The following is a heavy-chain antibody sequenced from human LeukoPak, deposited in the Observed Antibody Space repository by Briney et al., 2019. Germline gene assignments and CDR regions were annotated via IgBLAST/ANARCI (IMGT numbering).Heavy chain of an antibody. D-gene: IGHD2-15*01. V-gene: IGHV4-4*07. J-gene: IGHJ6*03. CDR1: GGSISSYY. CDR2: IYTSGST. Sequence: PSETLSLTCTVSGGSISSYYWSWIRQPAGKGLEWIGRIYTSGSTNYNPSLKSRVTMSVDTSKNQFSLKLSSVTAADTAVYYCARDRLDIVVVVAATHYYYYMGVWGKGTTVTVSS. CDR3: ARDRLDIVVVVAATHYYYYMGV.